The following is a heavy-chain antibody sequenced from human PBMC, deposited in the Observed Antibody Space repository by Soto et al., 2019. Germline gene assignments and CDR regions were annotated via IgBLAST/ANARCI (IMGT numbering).Heavy chain of an antibody. V-gene: IGHV5-10-1*01. CDR1: GYSFTSYW. CDR2: IDPSDSYT. CDR3: ASRHCSGGSCFNAAAFDI. Sequence: GESLKISCKVSGYSFTSYWISWVRQMPGKGLEWMGRIDPSDSYTNYSPSFQGHVTISADKSISTAYLQWSSLKASDTAMYYCASRHCSGGSCFNAAAFDIWGQGTMVTVSS. D-gene: IGHD2-15*01. J-gene: IGHJ3*02.